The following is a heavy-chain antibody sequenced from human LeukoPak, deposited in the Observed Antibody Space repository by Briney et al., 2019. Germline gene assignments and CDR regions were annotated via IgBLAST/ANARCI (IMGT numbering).Heavy chain of an antibody. CDR3: ATTPPYDILTGPPFEL. CDR1: GITFFSYT. V-gene: IGHV3-21*01. D-gene: IGHD3-9*01. J-gene: IGHJ4*02. Sequence: GGPLRLSCAASGITFFSYTLNWVRQAPGKGLEWVSSITGNGRYIYYADSLKGRFTISRDNAKNSLYLQMNSLRTEDTAVYYCATTPPYDILTGPPFELWGQGTLVSVSS. CDR2: ITGNGRYI.